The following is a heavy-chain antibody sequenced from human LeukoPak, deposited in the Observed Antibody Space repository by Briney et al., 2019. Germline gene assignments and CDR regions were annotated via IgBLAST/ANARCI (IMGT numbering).Heavy chain of an antibody. CDR1: GFTFSSYA. CDR3: AKVGRDSSAAVYYFDY. Sequence: GGSLRLSCAASGFTFSSYAMSWVRQAPGKGLEWVSAISGSGGSTYYADSVKGRFTISRDNSKNTLYLQMNSLRAEDTAVYYCAKVGRDSSAAVYYFDYWGQGTLVTVSS. J-gene: IGHJ4*02. D-gene: IGHD3-22*01. CDR2: ISGSGGST. V-gene: IGHV3-23*01.